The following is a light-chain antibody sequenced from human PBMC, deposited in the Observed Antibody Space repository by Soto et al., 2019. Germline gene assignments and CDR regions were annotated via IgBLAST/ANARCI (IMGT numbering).Light chain of an antibody. CDR3: QQYNNWPPIT. V-gene: IGKV3-15*01. CDR1: QSVSSN. J-gene: IGKJ5*01. CDR2: GAS. Sequence: EIVMTQSPATLSVSPGERATLSCRASQSVSSNLAWYQQKPGQAPRLLIYGASTRATGIPARFSGSGSGTXXXXXXXSLQSEDFAVYYCQQYNNWPPITFGQGTRLEIK.